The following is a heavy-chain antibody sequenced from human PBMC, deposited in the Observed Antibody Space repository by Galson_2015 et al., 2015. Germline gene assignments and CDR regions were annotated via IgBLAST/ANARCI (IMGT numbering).Heavy chain of an antibody. J-gene: IGHJ5*02. Sequence: QSGAEVKKPGESLKISCKASGYTFTGYYMHWVRQAPGQGLEWMGRINPNSGGTNYAQKFQGRVTMTRDTSISTAYMELSRLRSDDTAVYYCARDSSTYYDFWSGQNWFDPWGQGTLVTVSS. CDR1: GYTFTGYY. CDR3: ARDSSTYYDFWSGQNWFDP. D-gene: IGHD3-3*01. V-gene: IGHV1-2*06. CDR2: INPNSGGT.